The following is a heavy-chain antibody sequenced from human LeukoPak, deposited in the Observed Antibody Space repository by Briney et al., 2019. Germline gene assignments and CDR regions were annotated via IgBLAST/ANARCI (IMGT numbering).Heavy chain of an antibody. CDR1: GGSVSSGSYY. V-gene: IGHV4-61*01. CDR2: ISYTGTT. Sequence: SETLSLTCTVSGGSVSSGSYYWSWIRQPPGKRLEWIGYISYTGTTNYNPSLRSRVTISVDMSKNQFSLKLSSVTAADTAVYYCARDDSSGYIYFRHWGQGTLVTVSS. J-gene: IGHJ1*01. D-gene: IGHD3-22*01. CDR3: ARDDSSGYIYFRH.